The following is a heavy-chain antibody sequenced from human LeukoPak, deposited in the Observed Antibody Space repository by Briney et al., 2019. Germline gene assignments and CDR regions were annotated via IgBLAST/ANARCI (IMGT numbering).Heavy chain of an antibody. CDR1: GFTFDDYA. V-gene: IGHV3-9*01. Sequence: GGSLRLSCAASGFTFDDYAMHWVRQAPGKGLEWVSGISWNSGSIGYADSVKGRFTISRDNAKNSLYLQMNSLRAEDTALYYCAKAAFAGSSHYYGMDVWGQGTTVTVSS. J-gene: IGHJ6*02. CDR2: ISWNSGSI. D-gene: IGHD3-10*01. CDR3: AKAAFAGSSHYYGMDV.